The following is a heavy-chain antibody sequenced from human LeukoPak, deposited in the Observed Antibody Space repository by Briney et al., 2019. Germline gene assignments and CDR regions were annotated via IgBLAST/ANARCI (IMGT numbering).Heavy chain of an antibody. CDR3: ARHLEWLSFTPYWYFDL. J-gene: IGHJ2*01. CDR2: IYYSGRT. D-gene: IGHD3-3*01. CDR1: GASTSSSSYF. Sequence: SETLSLTCTVSGASTSSSSYFWGWIRQPPGKGLGWIANIYYSGRTYYNPSLKSRVTTSADTSKYQFSLKMSSVTAADTAVYYCARHLEWLSFTPYWYFDLWGRGTLVIVSS. V-gene: IGHV4-39*01.